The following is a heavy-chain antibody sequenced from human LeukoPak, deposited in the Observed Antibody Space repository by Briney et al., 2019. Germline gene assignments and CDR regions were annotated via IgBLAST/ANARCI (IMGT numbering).Heavy chain of an antibody. CDR1: GYTFTCYY. J-gene: IGHJ4*02. V-gene: IGHV1-2*02. CDR3: ARNTIAARHSSSWYGAPAGY. CDR2: INPNSGGT. Sequence: GASVKVSCKASGYTFTCYYMHWVRQAPGQGLEWMGWINPNSGGTNYAQKFQGRVTMTRDTSISTAYMELSRLRSDDTAVYYCARNTIAARHSSSWYGAPAGYWGQGTLVTVSS. D-gene: IGHD6-13*01.